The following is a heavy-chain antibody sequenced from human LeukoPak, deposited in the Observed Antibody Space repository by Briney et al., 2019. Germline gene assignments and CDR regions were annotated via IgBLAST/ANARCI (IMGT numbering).Heavy chain of an antibody. CDR2: ISAYNVNT. D-gene: IGHD6-19*01. Sequence: ASAKVSCKASGYTLTSYGISWVRQAPGQGLEWVGWISAYNVNTNYPQKLQGRVTMTTDTSTSTAYMELRSLRSDDTAVYYCARDENSGWFSFDYWGRGTLVTVSS. CDR3: ARDENSGWFSFDY. J-gene: IGHJ4*02. CDR1: GYTLTSYG. V-gene: IGHV1-18*01.